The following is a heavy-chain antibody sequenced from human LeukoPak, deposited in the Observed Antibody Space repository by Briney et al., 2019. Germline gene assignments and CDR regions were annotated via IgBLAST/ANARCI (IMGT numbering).Heavy chain of an antibody. V-gene: IGHV3-49*04. CDR3: TRDQTPYY. CDR2: IASETYGGTA. Sequence: GGSLRLSCTASGFTFGDYALTWVRQAPGKGLEWVGFIASETYGGTAEYAASVKGRFTISRDDSKSIAYLQMNSLKTEDTAVYYCTRDQTPYYWGQGTLVTVSS. J-gene: IGHJ4*02. CDR1: GFTFGDYA.